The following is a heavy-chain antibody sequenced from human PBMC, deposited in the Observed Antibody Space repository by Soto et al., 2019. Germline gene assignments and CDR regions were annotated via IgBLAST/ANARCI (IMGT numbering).Heavy chain of an antibody. CDR3: ARERNYYGSGSYPRQSIGWFDP. CDR2: IYSGGST. D-gene: IGHD3-10*01. J-gene: IGHJ5*02. Sequence: EVQLVETGGGLIQPGGSLRLSCAASGFTVSSNYMSWVRQAPGKGLEWVSVIYSGGSTYYADSVKGRFTISRDNSKNTLYLQMNSLRAEDTAVYYCARERNYYGSGSYPRQSIGWFDPWGQGTLVTVSS. V-gene: IGHV3-53*02. CDR1: GFTVSSNY.